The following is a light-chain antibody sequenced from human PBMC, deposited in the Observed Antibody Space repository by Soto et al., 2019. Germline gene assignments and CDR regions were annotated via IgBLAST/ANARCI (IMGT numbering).Light chain of an antibody. CDR2: GAS. CDR1: QSVSSSF. J-gene: IGKJ1*01. V-gene: IGKV3-20*01. CDR3: QQYGSSPWT. Sequence: EIVLTQSPGTLSLSPGERATLSCRASQSVSSSFLAWYQQKPGQAPRLRIYGASSRATGIPDRFSGSGSGTEFTLTISRLEPEDFAVYYCQQYGSSPWTFGEGTKVEIK.